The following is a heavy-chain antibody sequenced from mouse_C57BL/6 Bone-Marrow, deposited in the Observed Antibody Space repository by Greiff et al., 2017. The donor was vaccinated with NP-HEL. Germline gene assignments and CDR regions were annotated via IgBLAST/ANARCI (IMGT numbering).Heavy chain of an antibody. CDR3: ARPDWDGAMDY. Sequence: DVHLVESGGGLVKPGGSLKLSCAASGFTFSDYGMPWVRQAPEKGLEWVAYISSGSSTIYYADTVKGRFTISRDNAKNTLYLQMTSLRSEDTAMYYCARPDWDGAMDYWGQGTSVTVSS. V-gene: IGHV5-17*01. CDR1: GFTFSDYG. CDR2: ISSGSSTI. D-gene: IGHD4-1*01. J-gene: IGHJ4*01.